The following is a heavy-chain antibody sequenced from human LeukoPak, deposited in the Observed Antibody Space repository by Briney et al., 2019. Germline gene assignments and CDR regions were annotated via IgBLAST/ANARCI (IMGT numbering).Heavy chain of an antibody. CDR3: AREGSSSTNYYYYMDV. V-gene: IGHV1-2*06. CDR2: INPNSGGT. D-gene: IGHD6-6*01. J-gene: IGHJ6*03. Sequence: ASVKVSCKASGYTFTGYYMHWVRQAPGQGLEWMGRINPNSGGTNYAQKFQGRVTMTRDTSISTAYMELSRLRSDDTAVYYCAREGSSSTNYYYYMDVWGKGTTVTISS. CDR1: GYTFTGYY.